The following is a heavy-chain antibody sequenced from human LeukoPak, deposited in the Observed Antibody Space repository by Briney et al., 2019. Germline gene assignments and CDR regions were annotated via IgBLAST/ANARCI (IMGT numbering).Heavy chain of an antibody. CDR1: GGSINSGGYS. CDR2: IYESGST. J-gene: IGHJ4*02. CDR3: ARVGILTGYYDY. D-gene: IGHD3-9*01. Sequence: SETLSLTCAVSGGSINSGGYSWSWIRQPPGKGLEWIGYIYESGSTYYNPSLKSRVTMSLDRSKRQISLKLSSVTAADTAVYYCARVGILTGYYDYWGQGTLVTVSS. V-gene: IGHV4-30-2*01.